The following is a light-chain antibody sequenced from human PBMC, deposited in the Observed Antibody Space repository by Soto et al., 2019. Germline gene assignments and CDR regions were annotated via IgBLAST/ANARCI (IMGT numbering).Light chain of an antibody. CDR3: QQYNNWPLP. V-gene: IGKV3-15*01. Sequence: EIGMTRSPGTLSVSPGESDTLSCRASQSIRSNLAWYQQKPGQTPRLLIYVASTSATGIPARFTGSGSGTGFTLTISTLQSEDCASYYCQQYNNWPLPFGGGTKVDI. CDR2: VAS. J-gene: IGKJ4*01. CDR1: QSIRSN.